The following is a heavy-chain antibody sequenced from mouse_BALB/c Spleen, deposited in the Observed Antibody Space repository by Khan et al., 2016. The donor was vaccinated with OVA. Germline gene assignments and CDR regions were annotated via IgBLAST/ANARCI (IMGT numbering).Heavy chain of an antibody. CDR1: GASITSGY. D-gene: IGHD2-12*01. J-gene: IGHJ3*01. Sequence: EVQLQESGPSLVKPPQTLSLTCFVTGASITSGYWNWIRKFPGNKLENMGKKTYTGYTYYNPSLQSQISITRHTSKNQYYLQLNSVTDEDTATYYCARSTYRYAFVYWGQGTLVTVSA. CDR2: KTYTGYT. V-gene: IGHV3-8*02. CDR3: ARSTYRYAFVY.